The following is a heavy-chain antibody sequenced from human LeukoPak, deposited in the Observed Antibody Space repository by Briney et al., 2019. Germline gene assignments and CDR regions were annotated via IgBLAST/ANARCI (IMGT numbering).Heavy chain of an antibody. Sequence: ASETLSLTCTVSGGSISSSSYYWGWIRQPPGKGLEWIGSIYYSGSTYYNPSLKSRVTMSVDTSKNQFSLKLNSVTAADTAVYYCARARYGSGSYHYMDVWGKGTTVTISS. V-gene: IGHV4-39*07. CDR3: ARARYGSGSYHYMDV. D-gene: IGHD3-10*01. CDR1: GGSISSSSYY. J-gene: IGHJ6*03. CDR2: IYYSGST.